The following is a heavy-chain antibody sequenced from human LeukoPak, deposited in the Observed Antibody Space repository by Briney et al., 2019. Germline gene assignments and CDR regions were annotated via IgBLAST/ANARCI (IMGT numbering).Heavy chain of an antibody. D-gene: IGHD5-12*01. J-gene: IGHJ6*03. Sequence: ASVKVSCKVSGYTLTELSMHWVRQAPGQGLEWMGWINPNSGGTNYAQKFQGRVTMTRDTSISTAYMELSRLRSDDTAVYYCVSSGYDIHYYYYMDVWGKGTTVTVSS. CDR2: INPNSGGT. CDR3: VSSGYDIHYYYYMDV. CDR1: GYTLTELS. V-gene: IGHV1-2*02.